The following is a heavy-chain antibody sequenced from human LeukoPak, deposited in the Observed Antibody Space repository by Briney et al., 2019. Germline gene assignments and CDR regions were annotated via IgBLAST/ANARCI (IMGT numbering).Heavy chain of an antibody. V-gene: IGHV3-30*02. J-gene: IGHJ6*03. CDR2: IRYDGSNK. CDR1: GFTFSSYG. D-gene: IGHD3-10*01. CDR3: AKDGDVYGSGSYLDYYYMDV. Sequence: GGSLRLSCAASGFTFSSYGMHWVRQAPGKGLEWVAFIRYDGSNKYYADSVKGRFTISRDNSKNTLYLQMNSLRAEDTAVYYCAKDGDVYGSGSYLDYYYMDVWGKGTTVTISS.